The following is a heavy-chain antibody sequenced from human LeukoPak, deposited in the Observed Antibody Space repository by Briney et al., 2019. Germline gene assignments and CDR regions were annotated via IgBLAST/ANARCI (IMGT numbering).Heavy chain of an antibody. CDR1: GLNFNNFA. J-gene: IGHJ4*02. CDR3: AKGAEIDH. V-gene: IGHV3-23*01. Sequence: GGSLRLPCAPSGLNFNNFAMSGVPQATGKGPEWLSAMTGPADTTYYAEYVQGRFTISRDYSKSMVYLQMNSLRVEDTAIYYCAKGAEIDHWGQGTMVTVSS. CDR2: MTGPADTT.